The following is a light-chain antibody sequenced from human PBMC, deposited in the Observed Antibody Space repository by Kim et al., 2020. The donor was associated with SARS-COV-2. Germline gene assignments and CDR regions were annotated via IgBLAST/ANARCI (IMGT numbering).Light chain of an antibody. CDR2: GAS. V-gene: IGKV3-20*01. J-gene: IGKJ5*01. Sequence: EIILTQSPGTLSLSPGERATLSCRASQSVNSNYVAWYRQKPGQAPRLLIYGASSRATGIPDRFSGSGSGTDFTLTISRLESEDFVVYYCQQYGSSPPVTFGQGTRLDIK. CDR1: QSVNSNY. CDR3: QQYGSSPPVT.